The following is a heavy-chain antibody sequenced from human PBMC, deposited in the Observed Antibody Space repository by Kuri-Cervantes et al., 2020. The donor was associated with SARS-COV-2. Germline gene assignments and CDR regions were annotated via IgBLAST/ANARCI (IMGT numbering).Heavy chain of an antibody. CDR3: YCAPKEGFDS. CDR1: GYTFTGYY. CDR2: INPKSGVS. D-gene: IGHD2-21*01. V-gene: IGHV1-2*02. Sequence: ASVKVSCKASGYTFTGYYMHWVRQAPGQGLEWMGWINPKSGVSNCAEKFQGSVTMTRDTSTSTVYMELSSLTSEDTAIYYCYCAPKEGFDSWGQGTLVTVSS. J-gene: IGHJ4*02.